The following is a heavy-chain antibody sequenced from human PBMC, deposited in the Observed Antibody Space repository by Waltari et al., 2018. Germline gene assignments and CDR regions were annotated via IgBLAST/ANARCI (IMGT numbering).Heavy chain of an antibody. V-gene: IGHV4-30-4*08. CDR1: GGSISSGDYY. J-gene: IGHJ4*02. D-gene: IGHD3-3*01. Sequence: QVQLQESGPGLVKPSQTLSLTCTVSGGSISSGDYYWSWIRQPPGKGLEWIGYIYYSGSTYYNPTRKSRVTISVDTSKNQFSLKLSSVTAADTAVYYCARGRSGYYVYFDYWGQGTLVTVSS. CDR3: ARGRSGYYVYFDY. CDR2: IYYSGST.